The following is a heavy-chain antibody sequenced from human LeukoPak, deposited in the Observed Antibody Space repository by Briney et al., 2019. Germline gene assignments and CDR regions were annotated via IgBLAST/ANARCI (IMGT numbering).Heavy chain of an antibody. J-gene: IGHJ4*02. CDR2: ISAYTGNT. V-gene: IGHV1-18*01. CDR3: ARFRGAYEPFDY. D-gene: IGHD3-16*01. CDR1: DYTFTSYG. Sequence: ASVKVSCKASDYTFTSYGINWVRQAPGQGLEWMGWISAYTGNTNYAQKLQGRVTMTTDTSTSTAYMELRSLRSDDTAVYYCARFRGAYEPFDYWGQGTLVTVSS.